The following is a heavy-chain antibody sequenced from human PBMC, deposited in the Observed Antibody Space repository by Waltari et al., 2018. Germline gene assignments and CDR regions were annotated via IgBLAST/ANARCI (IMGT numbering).Heavy chain of an antibody. CDR2: VTAYNGNT. CDR3: ARDWCSTTTCYPFDY. J-gene: IGHJ4*02. Sequence: QVQLVQSGAEVKKPGASVKVSCKASGYTFTSYGISWVRQAPGQGLEWMGWVTAYNGNTTYAHNLQGKVHMPTDPSTSAADLEHRSLRSNDPAVDYCARDWCSTTTCYPFDYRGQGTLVTVSS. V-gene: IGHV1-18*01. CDR1: GYTFTSYG. D-gene: IGHD2-2*01.